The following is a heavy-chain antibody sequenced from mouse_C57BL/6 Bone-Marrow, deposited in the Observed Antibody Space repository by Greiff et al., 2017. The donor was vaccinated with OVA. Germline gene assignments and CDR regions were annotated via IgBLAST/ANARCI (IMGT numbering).Heavy chain of an antibody. J-gene: IGHJ3*01. CDR3: ARGAY. CDR2: ISNKANGYTT. Sequence: EVTLVESGGGLVQPGGSLSLSCAASGFTFTDYYMSWVRQPPGKALEWLGFISNKANGYTTEYSASVKGRFTISRDTSQIILYHQKNALRAEDSATYYCARGAYWGQGTLVTVSA. CDR1: GFTFTDYY. V-gene: IGHV7-3*01.